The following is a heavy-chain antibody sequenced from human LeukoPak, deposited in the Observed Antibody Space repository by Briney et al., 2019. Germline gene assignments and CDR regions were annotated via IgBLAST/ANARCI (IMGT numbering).Heavy chain of an antibody. CDR2: ISSSSSYI. J-gene: IGHJ4*02. Sequence: GGSLRLSSAASGFTFSSYSMNWVRQAPGKGLEWVSSISSSSSYIYYADSVKGRFTISRDNAKNSLYLQMNSLRAEDTAVYYCARAYYGSGSYYQQRFDYWGQGTLVTVSS. D-gene: IGHD3-10*01. CDR3: ARAYYGSGSYYQQRFDY. CDR1: GFTFSSYS. V-gene: IGHV3-21*01.